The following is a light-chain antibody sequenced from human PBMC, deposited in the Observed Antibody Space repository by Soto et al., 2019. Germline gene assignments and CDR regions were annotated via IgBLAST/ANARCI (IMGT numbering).Light chain of an antibody. CDR1: TSNIGDNS. J-gene: IGLJ3*02. CDR3: STWDIAMSAGV. CDR2: DNT. Sequence: QSVLTQPPSISAAPGQMVAISCSGTTSNIGDNSVSWYQHLPGTAPKVLIYDNTRRPLGIPGRVSGYKSGTSATLTITGLQEGDESDFDWSTWDIAMSAGVFGGGTTLTVL. V-gene: IGLV1-51*01.